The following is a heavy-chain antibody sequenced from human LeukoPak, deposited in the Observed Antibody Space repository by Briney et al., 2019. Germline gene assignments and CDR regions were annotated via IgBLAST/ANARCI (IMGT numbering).Heavy chain of an antibody. CDR2: IWYDRSNK. J-gene: IGHJ4*02. CDR1: GFTFSSYG. V-gene: IGHV3-33*06. Sequence: PGGSLRLSCAASGFTFSSYGMHWVRQAPGKGLEWVAVIWYDRSNKYYADSVKGRFTISRDNSKNTLYLQMNSLRAEDTAIYYCAKDSQWQLYYFDYWGQGTLVTVSS. D-gene: IGHD6-19*01. CDR3: AKDSQWQLYYFDY.